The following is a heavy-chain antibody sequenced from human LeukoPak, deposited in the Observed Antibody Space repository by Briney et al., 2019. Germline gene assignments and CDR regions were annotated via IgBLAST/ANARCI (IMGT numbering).Heavy chain of an antibody. V-gene: IGHV3-74*01. CDR3: ARERCSSTSCYPFVY. CDR2: INSDGSST. CDR1: GFTFSSYW. D-gene: IGHD2-2*01. J-gene: IGHJ4*02. Sequence: GGSLRLSCAASGFTFSSYWMHWVRQAPGKGLVWVSRINSDGSSTSYADSVKGRFTISRDNAKNTLYLQMNSLRAEDTAVYYCARERCSSTSCYPFVYWGQGTLATVSS.